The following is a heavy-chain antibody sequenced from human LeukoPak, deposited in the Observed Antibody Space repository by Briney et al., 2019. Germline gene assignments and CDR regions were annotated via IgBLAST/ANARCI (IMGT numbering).Heavy chain of an antibody. J-gene: IGHJ5*02. CDR1: GFTFDDYA. V-gene: IGHV3-9*01. D-gene: IGHD6-19*01. CDR3: AKGQLSGWYTNWFDP. CDR2: ISWNSGSI. Sequence: GGSLRLSCAASGFTFDDYAMHWVRQAPGKGLEWVSGISWNSGSIGYADSVRGRFTISRDNAKNSLYLQMNSLRAEDTALYYCAKGQLSGWYTNWFDPWGQGTLVTVSS.